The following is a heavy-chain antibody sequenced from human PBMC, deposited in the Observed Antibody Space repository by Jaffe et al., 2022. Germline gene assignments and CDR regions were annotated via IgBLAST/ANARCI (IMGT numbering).Heavy chain of an antibody. Sequence: QVTLRESGPALVKPTQTLTLTCTFSGFSLSTSGMCVSWIRQPPGKALEWLALIDWDDDKYYSTSLKTRLTISKDTSKNQVVLTMTNMDPVDTATYYCARIPRYYGSGSYPYFDYWGQGTLVTVSS. V-gene: IGHV2-70*01. J-gene: IGHJ4*02. D-gene: IGHD3-10*01. CDR3: ARIPRYYGSGSYPYFDY. CDR2: IDWDDDK. CDR1: GFSLSTSGMC.